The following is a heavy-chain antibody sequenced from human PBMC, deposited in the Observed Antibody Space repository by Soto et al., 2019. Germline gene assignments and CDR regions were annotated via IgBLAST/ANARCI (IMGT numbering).Heavy chain of an antibody. D-gene: IGHD5-12*01. Sequence: QVQLVESGGGVVQPGRSLRLSCAASGFTFSSYAMHWVRQAPGKGLEWVAVISYDGSNKYYADSVKGRFTISRDNSKNTLYLQMNGLRAEATAVYYCARDLAADIVATIVGMDVWGQGTTVTVSS. CDR1: GFTFSSYA. CDR2: ISYDGSNK. J-gene: IGHJ6*02. V-gene: IGHV3-30-3*01. CDR3: ARDLAADIVATIVGMDV.